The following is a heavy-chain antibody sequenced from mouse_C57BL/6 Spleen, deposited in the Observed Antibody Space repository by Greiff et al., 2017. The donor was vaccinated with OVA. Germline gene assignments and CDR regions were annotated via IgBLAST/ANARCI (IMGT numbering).Heavy chain of an antibody. CDR2: IKYDGSST. CDR3: ARDREEAMDY. J-gene: IGHJ4*01. Sequence: EVKVEESEGGLVQPGSSMKLSCTASGFTFSDYYMAWVRQVPEKGLEWVANIKYDGSSTYYLDSLKSRFIISRDKAKNILYLQMSRLKSEDTASYYCARDREEAMDYWGQGTSVTVSS. V-gene: IGHV5-16*01. CDR1: GFTFSDYY.